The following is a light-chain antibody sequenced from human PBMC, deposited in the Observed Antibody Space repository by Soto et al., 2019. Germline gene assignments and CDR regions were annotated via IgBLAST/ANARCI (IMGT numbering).Light chain of an antibody. CDR2: AAS. V-gene: IGKV3-20*01. Sequence: EIVLTQSPGTLSLSPGERAALSCRASQSVTSNYLAWYQQKPGQAPRLLIYAASSRTTGIPDRFSGSGSGINFSLTISRLEPEDFAVYYWHQYGSSPRTFGQGTKVEVK. J-gene: IGKJ1*01. CDR3: HQYGSSPRT. CDR1: QSVTSNY.